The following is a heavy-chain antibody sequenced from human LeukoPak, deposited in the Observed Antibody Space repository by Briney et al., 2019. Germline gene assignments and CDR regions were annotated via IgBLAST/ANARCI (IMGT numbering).Heavy chain of an antibody. CDR2: ISGSSRYI. V-gene: IGHV3-21*01. J-gene: IGHJ4*02. D-gene: IGHD6-19*01. CDR3: ARGQEAVAGLGGPYFFDY. Sequence: GGSLRLSCAASGFTFSSYSMNWVRQAPGKGLEWVSPISGSSRYIYYADSVEGRFTISRDNAKNSLYLQMNSLRAEDSAVYYCARGQEAVAGLGGPYFFDYWGQGTLVTVSS. CDR1: GFTFSSYS.